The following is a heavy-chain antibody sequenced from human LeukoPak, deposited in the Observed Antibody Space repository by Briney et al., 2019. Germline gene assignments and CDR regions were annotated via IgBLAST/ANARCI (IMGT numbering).Heavy chain of an antibody. CDR2: ISGSGSST. CDR3: TKSYYDSSGYYNYFDY. D-gene: IGHD3-22*01. Sequence: GGSLRLSCAASGFTVSSNYMSWVRQAPGKGLEWVSFISGSGSSTNYADSVKGRFTISRDNSKNTLYLQMNSLRAEDTAVYYCTKSYYDSSGYYNYFDYLGQGTLVTVSS. J-gene: IGHJ4*02. CDR1: GFTVSSNY. V-gene: IGHV3-23*01.